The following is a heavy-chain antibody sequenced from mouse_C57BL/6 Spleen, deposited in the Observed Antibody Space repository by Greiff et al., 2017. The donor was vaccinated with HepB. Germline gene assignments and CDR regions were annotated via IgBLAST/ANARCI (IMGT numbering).Heavy chain of an antibody. CDR1: GYTFTNYW. V-gene: IGHV1-63*01. CDR3: ARGRGFDY. J-gene: IGHJ2*01. Sequence: VQLQESGAELVRPGTSVKMSCKASGYTFTNYWIGWAKQRPGHGLEWIGDIYPGGGYTNYNEKFKGKATLTADKSSSTAYMQFSSLTSEDSAIYYCARGRGFDYWGQGTTLTVAS. CDR2: IYPGGGYT.